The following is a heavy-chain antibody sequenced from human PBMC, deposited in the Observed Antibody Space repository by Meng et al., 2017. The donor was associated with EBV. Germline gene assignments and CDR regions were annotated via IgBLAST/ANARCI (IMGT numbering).Heavy chain of an antibody. V-gene: IGHV4-39*01. CDR1: GDSISSFYY. J-gene: IGHJ5*02. CDR3: ARPFPSWQSPRLDPFGA. D-gene: IGHD6-19*01. Sequence: RRQSGPGQVNPSETLSLPCTVSGDSISSFYYWGWIRQPPGRGLEWIGSVHYTGSTYYSPSLKSRVTVSVDTSKNQFSLRLTSVTAADTAVYYCARPFPSWQSPRLDPFGAWGQGTLVTVSS. CDR2: VHYTGST.